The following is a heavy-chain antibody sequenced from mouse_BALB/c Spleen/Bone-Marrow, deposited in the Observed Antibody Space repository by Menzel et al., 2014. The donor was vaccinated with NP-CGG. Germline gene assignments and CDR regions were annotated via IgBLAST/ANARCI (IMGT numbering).Heavy chain of an antibody. CDR2: INPSNGRT. CDR3: ARLIYGSSYNVDF. J-gene: IGHJ4*01. V-gene: IGHV1S81*02. D-gene: IGHD1-1*01. CDR1: HYTFTGYW. Sequence: VKLMASAAELVKPGASVKLSCKASHYTFTGYWMHWVKQRPGQGLDWIGEINPSNGRTNYNEKLQSMATLTVDKSSSTAYMQLSSLTSEDSAVLYCARLIYGSSYNVDFWGQGTSVTVSS.